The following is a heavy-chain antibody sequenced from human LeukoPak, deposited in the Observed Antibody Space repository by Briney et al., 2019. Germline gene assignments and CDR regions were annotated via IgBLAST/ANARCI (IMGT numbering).Heavy chain of an antibody. CDR3: ARAGVVTMVRGVIKGDWFDP. J-gene: IGHJ5*02. D-gene: IGHD3-10*01. CDR1: GGSFSGYY. V-gene: IGHV4-34*01. CDR2: INHSGST. Sequence: SETLSLTCAVYGGSFSGYYWSWIRQPPGKGLEWIGEINHSGSTNYNPSLKSRVTISVDTSKNQFSLKLSSVTAADTAVYYCARAGVVTMVRGVIKGDWFDPWGQGTLVTVSS.